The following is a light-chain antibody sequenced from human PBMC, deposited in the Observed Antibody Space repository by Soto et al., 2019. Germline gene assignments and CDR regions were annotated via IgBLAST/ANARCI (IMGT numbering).Light chain of an antibody. J-gene: IGKJ4*01. CDR2: AAS. CDR1: QGISSY. CDR3: HQLNSYPLT. Sequence: DIQLTQSPSFLSASVGDRVTITCRASQGISSYLAWYQQKPGKAPKLLIYAASTLQSGVPSRFSGSGSGTEFTLTIISLQPEDFATYYCHQLNSYPLTFGGGTKVEIK. V-gene: IGKV1-9*01.